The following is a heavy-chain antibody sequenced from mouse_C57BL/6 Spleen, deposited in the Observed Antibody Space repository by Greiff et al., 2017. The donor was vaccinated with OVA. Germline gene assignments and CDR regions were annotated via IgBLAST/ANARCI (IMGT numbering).Heavy chain of an antibody. CDR1: GYTFTDYY. Sequence: VQLQQSGPELVKPGASVKISCKASGYTFTDYYMNWVKQSHGKSLEWIGDINPNNGGTSYNQKFKGKATLTVDKSSSTAYMELRSLTSEDSAVYYCARPLYYDYPFDYWGQGTTLTVSS. CDR2: INPNNGGT. V-gene: IGHV1-26*01. J-gene: IGHJ2*01. CDR3: ARPLYYDYPFDY. D-gene: IGHD2-4*01.